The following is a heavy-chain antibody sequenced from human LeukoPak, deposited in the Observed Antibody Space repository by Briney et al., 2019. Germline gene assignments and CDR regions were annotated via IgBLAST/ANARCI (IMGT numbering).Heavy chain of an antibody. CDR2: INHSGST. CDR1: GGSFSGYY. D-gene: IGHD4-17*01. CDR3: ARALNYGDFSDAFDI. Sequence: SETLSLTCAVYGGSFSGYYWSWIRQPPGKGLEWIGEINHSGSTNYNPSLKSRVTISVDTSKNQFSLKLSSVTAADTAVYYCARALNYGDFSDAFDIWGQGTMVTVSS. J-gene: IGHJ3*02. V-gene: IGHV4-34*01.